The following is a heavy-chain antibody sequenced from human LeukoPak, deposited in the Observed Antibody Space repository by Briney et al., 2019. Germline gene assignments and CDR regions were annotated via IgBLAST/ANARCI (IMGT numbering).Heavy chain of an antibody. CDR1: GFTFSSYT. Sequence: GGSLRLSCAASGFTFSSYTMHWVRQAPGKGLEWAAVISYDGSNKYSADSVKGRFTISRDNAKNSLYLQMNSLRAEDTAVYYCARDSPDAFDIWGQGTMVTVSS. J-gene: IGHJ3*02. CDR2: ISYDGSNK. CDR3: ARDSPDAFDI. V-gene: IGHV3-30*04.